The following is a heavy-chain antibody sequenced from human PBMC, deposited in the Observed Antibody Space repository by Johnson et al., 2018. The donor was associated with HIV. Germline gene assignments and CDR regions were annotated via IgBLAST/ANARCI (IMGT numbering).Heavy chain of an antibody. D-gene: IGHD6-13*01. CDR2: VYSAGHT. V-gene: IGHV3-66*01. CDR3: ARSGGYPNAFDI. CDR1: RFTVSGNY. J-gene: IGHJ3*02. Sequence: EQLVESGGGVVQPGRSLRLSCAASRFTVSGNYMTWVRQAPGKGLEWVSVVYSAGHTYYADSVKGRFTISRDNSKNSLFLQMNRLRVEDTAVYYCARSGGYPNAFDIWGQGAMVTVSS.